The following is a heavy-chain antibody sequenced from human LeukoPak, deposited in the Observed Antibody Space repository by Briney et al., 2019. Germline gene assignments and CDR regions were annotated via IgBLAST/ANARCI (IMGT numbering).Heavy chain of an antibody. CDR2: IYISGSA. J-gene: IGHJ3*02. D-gene: IGHD3-22*01. Sequence: LETLSLTCTVSGGSLTNYYWNWIRQPPRKGLEWIGHIYISGSANSNPSLKSRVTMSVDTFKNQFSLKVNSVTAADTAVYYCARGNYDSTGYYYMGDTLDIWGQGTMVTVSS. CDR3: ARGNYDSTGYYYMGDTLDI. CDR1: GGSLTNYY. V-gene: IGHV4-4*07.